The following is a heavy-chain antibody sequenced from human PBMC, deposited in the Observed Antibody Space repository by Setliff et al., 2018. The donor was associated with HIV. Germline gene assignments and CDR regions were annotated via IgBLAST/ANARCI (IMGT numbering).Heavy chain of an antibody. CDR1: GVSTSSTSYY. CDR2: IYYSGNT. D-gene: IGHD6-19*01. V-gene: IGHV4-39*02. Sequence: SETLSLTCTVSGVSTSSTSYYWGWIRQPPGKGLEWIGYIYYSGNTYCNPSLKSRVTISVDTSKNHFSLKLRSVTAADTAVYYCARVPGYSSGTSYMDVWGKGTTVTVSS. J-gene: IGHJ6*03. CDR3: ARVPGYSSGTSYMDV.